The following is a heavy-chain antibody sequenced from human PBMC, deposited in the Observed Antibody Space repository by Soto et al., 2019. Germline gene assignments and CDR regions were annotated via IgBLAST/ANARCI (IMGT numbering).Heavy chain of an antibody. Sequence: SETLSLTCTVSGGSISSSSYYWGWIRQPPGKGLEWIGSIYYSGSTYYNPSLKSRVTISVDTSKNQFSLKLSSVTAADTAVYYCARHRDGEDIVVVPAAIGNWFDPWGQGTLVTVSS. D-gene: IGHD2-2*01. CDR2: IYYSGST. J-gene: IGHJ5*02. V-gene: IGHV4-39*01. CDR3: ARHRDGEDIVVVPAAIGNWFDP. CDR1: GGSISSSSYY.